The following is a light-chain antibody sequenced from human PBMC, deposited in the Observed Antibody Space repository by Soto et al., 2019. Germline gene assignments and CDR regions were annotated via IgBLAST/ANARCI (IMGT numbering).Light chain of an antibody. CDR1: HSVTNS. CDR2: DAS. Sequence: DIVFTHSPATLSLSPGERATLSCRASHSVTNSLAWYQQKPGQAPRLLVYDASNRATGIPTRFSGSGSGTDFTLTISNLEPEDFAVYYCQQHISWPLTFGGGTKVDIK. V-gene: IGKV3-11*01. CDR3: QQHISWPLT. J-gene: IGKJ4*01.